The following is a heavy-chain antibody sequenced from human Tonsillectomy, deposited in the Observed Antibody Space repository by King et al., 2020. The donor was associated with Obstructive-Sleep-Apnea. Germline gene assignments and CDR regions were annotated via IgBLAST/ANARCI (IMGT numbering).Heavy chain of an antibody. Sequence: VQLVESGGGLVKPGGSLRLSCTASGFTFITYSMHWVRQAPGKGLEWVSSISNTGTYMYYADSVKGRFTISRDNAKNSLFLQTNSLRAEDTAVYYCARDYDISTGYSGDSWGQGTLVTVSS. CDR1: GFTFITYS. CDR3: ARDYDISTGYSGDS. D-gene: IGHD3-9*01. V-gene: IGHV3-21*01. J-gene: IGHJ5*01. CDR2: ISNTGTYM.